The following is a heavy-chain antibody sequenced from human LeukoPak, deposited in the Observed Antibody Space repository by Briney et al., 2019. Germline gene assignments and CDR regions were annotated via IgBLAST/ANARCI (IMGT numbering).Heavy chain of an antibody. V-gene: IGHV3-23*01. CDR3: AKDHEFSGYCSGGSCYSFDY. Sequence: PGGSLRLSCAASGFTFSSYAMSWVRQAPGKGLEWVSAISGSGGSTYYADSVKGRFTISRDNSRNTLYLQMNSLRAEDTAVYYCAKDHEFSGYCSGGSCYSFDYWGQGTLVTVSS. D-gene: IGHD2-15*01. J-gene: IGHJ4*02. CDR2: ISGSGGST. CDR1: GFTFSSYA.